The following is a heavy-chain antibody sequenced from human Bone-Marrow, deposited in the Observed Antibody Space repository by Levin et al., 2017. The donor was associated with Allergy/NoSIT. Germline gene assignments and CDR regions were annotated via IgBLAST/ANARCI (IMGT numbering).Heavy chain of an antibody. Sequence: GESLKISCKASGYTSRADGISWVRQAPGQGLEWMGWISLYTANAQYGNKFQGRVTMTTDTMELTSLGSDDTAVYYCAYRVLRNGYGPSLIYWGQGTLVTVSS. D-gene: IGHD5-12*01. V-gene: IGHV1-18*04. CDR2: ISLYTANA. CDR1: GYTSRADG. J-gene: IGHJ4*02. CDR3: AYRVLRNGYGPSLIY.